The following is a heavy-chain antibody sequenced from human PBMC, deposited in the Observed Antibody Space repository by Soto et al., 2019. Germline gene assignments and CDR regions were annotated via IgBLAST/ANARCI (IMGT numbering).Heavy chain of an antibody. CDR1: GYTFTSYG. Sequence: GASVKVSCKAPGYTFTSYGISWVRQAPGQGLEWMGWISAYNGNTNYAQKLQGRVTMTTDTSTSTAYMELRSLRSDDTAVYYCARDLVVVVAATTYYYCGMDVWGQGTTVTVSS. D-gene: IGHD2-15*01. V-gene: IGHV1-18*04. J-gene: IGHJ6*02. CDR2: ISAYNGNT. CDR3: ARDLVVVVAATTYYYCGMDV.